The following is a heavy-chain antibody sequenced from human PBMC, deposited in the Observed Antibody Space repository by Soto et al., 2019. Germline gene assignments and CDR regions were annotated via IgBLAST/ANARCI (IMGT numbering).Heavy chain of an antibody. D-gene: IGHD3-22*01. CDR2: IYYSGNT. CDR3: ALGGYWVTTYYYYYGMDV. J-gene: IGHJ6*02. V-gene: IGHV4-39*01. CDR1: GGSISSSRCH. Sequence: PSETLSLTCTVSGGSISSSRCHWGWIRQPPGKGLEWIGSIYYSGNTYYNSSLKSRVTISVDMSKNQFSLKLSSVTAADTAVYYCALGGYWVTTYYYYYGMDVWGQGTTVTVSS.